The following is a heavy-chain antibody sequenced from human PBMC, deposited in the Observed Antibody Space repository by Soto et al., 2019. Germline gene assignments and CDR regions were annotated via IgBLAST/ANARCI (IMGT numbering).Heavy chain of an antibody. Sequence: VQVVASGGGLVQPGRSLRLSCAVSGFRFEQYVMHWVRQAPGKGLECVSTVSPTGDTVAYTDSVEGRFTVSRDNAKNSLNSLKGDDTAFYYCLKDAPNGSIDDWGQGTLVTVSS. J-gene: IGHJ4*02. CDR2: VSPTGDTV. CDR1: GFRFEQYV. CDR3: LKDAPNGSIDD. V-gene: IGHV3-9*01. D-gene: IGHD3-10*01.